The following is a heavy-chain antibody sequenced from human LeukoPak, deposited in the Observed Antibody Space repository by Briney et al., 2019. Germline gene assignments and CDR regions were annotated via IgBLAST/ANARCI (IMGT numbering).Heavy chain of an antibody. Sequence: GGSLRLSCAASGFTSRSYWMSWVHQAPGKGLEQVDNINKDGGEKYYVDSVKGRFTISRDNAKNSLYLQMNSLRADDTAVYYCVKDSPPRYSGSPPDYWGQGTLVTVSS. CDR3: VKDSPPRYSGSPPDY. J-gene: IGHJ4*02. CDR2: INKDGGEK. D-gene: IGHD1-26*01. CDR1: GFTSRSYW. V-gene: IGHV3-7*03.